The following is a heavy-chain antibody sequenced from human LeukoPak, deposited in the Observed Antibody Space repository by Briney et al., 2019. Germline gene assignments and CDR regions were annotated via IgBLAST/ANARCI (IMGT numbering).Heavy chain of an antibody. CDR1: GFTLSSTY. CDR3: ARDRYFDF. V-gene: IGHV3-53*01. Sequence: GGSLRLSCAASGFTLSSTYMSWVRQAPGKGLEWVSLINGGEGPYYADSVKGRFTTSTDNSKNTLSLQMTSLRAEDTAMYYCARDRYFDFWGQGTLVTVSS. CDR2: INGGEGP. J-gene: IGHJ4*01.